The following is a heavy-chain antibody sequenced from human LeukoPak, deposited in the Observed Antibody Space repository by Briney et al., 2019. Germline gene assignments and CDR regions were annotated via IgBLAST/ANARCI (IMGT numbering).Heavy chain of an antibody. V-gene: IGHV4-38-2*02. J-gene: IGHJ4*02. CDR1: GYSISSGYY. Sequence: SETLSLTCTVSGYSISSGYYWGWIRQPPGKGLEWIGSIYHSGSTFDNPSLKSRVTISVDTSKNQFSLKLSSVTAADTAVYYCARVKYDSSGYLGFDYWGQGTLVTVSS. CDR2: IYHSGST. CDR3: ARVKYDSSGYLGFDY. D-gene: IGHD3-22*01.